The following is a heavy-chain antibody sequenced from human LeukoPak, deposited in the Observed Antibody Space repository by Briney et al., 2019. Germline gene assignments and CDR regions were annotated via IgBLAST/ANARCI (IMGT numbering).Heavy chain of an antibody. Sequence: GGSLRLSCAASGFSFSIYWMHWVRQAPGKGLVWVSRIKSDVNSTTYTDSMKGRFTISTDNAGNTLYLQVNSVMTEATAVYYCARYCYDSSRGASWGKGTLFTVSP. CDR2: IKSDVNST. J-gene: IGHJ5*02. V-gene: IGHV3-74*01. CDR1: GFSFSIYW. CDR3: ARYCYDSSRGAS. D-gene: IGHD3-22*01.